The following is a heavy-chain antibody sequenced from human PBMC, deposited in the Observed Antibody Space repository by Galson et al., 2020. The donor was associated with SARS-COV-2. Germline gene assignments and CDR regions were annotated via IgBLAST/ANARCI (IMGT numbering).Heavy chain of an antibody. CDR3: ARDYLGSGYSYETGWFDP. J-gene: IGHJ5*02. CDR1: GFTFSSYA. V-gene: IGHV3-30-3*01. CDR2: ISYDGSNK. Sequence: GESLKISCAASGFTFSSYAMHWVRQAPGKGLEWVAVISYDGSNKYYADSVKGRFTISRDNSKNTLYLQMNSLRAEDTAVYYCARDYLGSGYSYETGWFDPWGQGTLVTVSS. D-gene: IGHD5-18*01.